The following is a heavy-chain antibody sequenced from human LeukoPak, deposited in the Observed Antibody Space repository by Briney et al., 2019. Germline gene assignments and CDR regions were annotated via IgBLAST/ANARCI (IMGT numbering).Heavy chain of an antibody. CDR2: ISAYNGST. D-gene: IGHD6-13*01. Sequence: ASVKVSCKASGYTFTSYGISWVRQAPGQGLEWMGWISAYNGSTNYAQKLQGRVTMTTDTSTSTAYMELRSLRSDDTAVYYCARDYGSSWYGNWFDPWGQGTLVTVSS. V-gene: IGHV1-18*01. CDR3: ARDYGSSWYGNWFDP. J-gene: IGHJ5*02. CDR1: GYTFTSYG.